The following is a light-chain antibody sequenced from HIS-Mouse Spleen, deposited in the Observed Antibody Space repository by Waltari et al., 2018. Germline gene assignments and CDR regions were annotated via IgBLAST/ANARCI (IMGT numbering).Light chain of an antibody. J-gene: IGLJ3*02. Sequence: QSVLTQPPSASGTPGQRVTISCSGSSPNIGRNYVYWYQQLPGTAPKLLIYRNNQRPSGVPDRFSGSKSGTSASLAISGLRSEDEADYYCAAWDDSLSGRVFGGGTKLTVL. CDR3: AAWDDSLSGRV. CDR1: SPNIGRNY. CDR2: RNN. V-gene: IGLV1-47*01.